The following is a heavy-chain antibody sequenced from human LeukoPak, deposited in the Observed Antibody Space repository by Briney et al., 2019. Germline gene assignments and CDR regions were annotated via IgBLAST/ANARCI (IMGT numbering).Heavy chain of an antibody. D-gene: IGHD6-13*01. V-gene: IGHV3-53*01. CDR2: IYTGGSP. CDR3: ARGAATGPTLGLDY. Sequence: GGSLRLSCVASGFTVTSNYVTWVRQAPGKGLEWFSVIYTGGSPYYADSVKGRFAISRDISKNTVYLQMYSLRAEDTAVYYCARGAATGPTLGLDYWGQGTLVTVSS. J-gene: IGHJ4*02. CDR1: GFTVTSNY.